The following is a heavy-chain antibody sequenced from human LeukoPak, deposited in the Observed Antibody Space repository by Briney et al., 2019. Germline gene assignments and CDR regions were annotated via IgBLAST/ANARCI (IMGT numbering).Heavy chain of an antibody. D-gene: IGHD3-3*01. CDR1: GDSVSTNSAA. Sequence: SQTLSLTCAISGDSVSTNSAAWNWIRQSPSRGLEWLGRTYYRSKWYNDYAVSVKSRININPDTSKNQFSLQLKSVTPEDTAVYFCAREGHDFWNAYYTSYGMDVWGQGTTVTVSS. V-gene: IGHV6-1*01. J-gene: IGHJ6*02. CDR3: AREGHDFWNAYYTSYGMDV. CDR2: TYYRSKWYN.